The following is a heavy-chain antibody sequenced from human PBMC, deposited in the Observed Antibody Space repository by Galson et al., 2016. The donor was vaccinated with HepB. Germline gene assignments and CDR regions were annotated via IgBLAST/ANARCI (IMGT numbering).Heavy chain of an antibody. J-gene: IGHJ4*02. Sequence: SLRLSCAASGFTFTMYTMNWVRQAPGKGLEWVSAITSTGGSTYYADSVKGRFTISRDNSKNTQSLQMDSLRAEDTAVYYCAKDLITIFGVVDWRYSWGQGTLVTVSS. D-gene: IGHD3-3*01. CDR3: AKDLITIFGVVDWRYS. V-gene: IGHV3-23*01. CDR1: GFTFTMYT. CDR2: ITSTGGST.